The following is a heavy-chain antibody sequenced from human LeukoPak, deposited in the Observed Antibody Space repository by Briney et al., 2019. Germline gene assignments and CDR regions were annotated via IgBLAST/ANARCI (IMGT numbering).Heavy chain of an antibody. J-gene: IGHJ5*02. V-gene: IGHV4-59*01. CDR3: ARDGGYCSSTSCYTGGFDP. CDR2: IYYSGST. CDR1: GGSISSYY. Sequence: SETLSLTCTVSGGSISSYYWSWIRQPPGKGLEWIGYIYYSGSTNYNPSLKSRVTISVDTSKNQFSLKLSSVTAADTAVYYCARDGGYCSSTSCYTGGFDPWGQGTLVTVSS. D-gene: IGHD2-2*02.